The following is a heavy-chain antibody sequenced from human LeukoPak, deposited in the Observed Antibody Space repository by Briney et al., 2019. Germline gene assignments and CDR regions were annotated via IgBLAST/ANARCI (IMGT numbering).Heavy chain of an antibody. CDR2: IFYSGST. D-gene: IGHD3-22*01. Sequence: SETLSLTCTVSSGSISTSNYYWGWVRQPPGKALEWIGNIFYSGSTYYSPSLKSRVTISLDTSRNQFSLKLNSVTAADTAVYYCARGASYYDSSGYDYWGQGTLVTVSS. V-gene: IGHV4-39*07. CDR3: ARGASYYDSSGYDY. J-gene: IGHJ4*02. CDR1: SGSISTSNYY.